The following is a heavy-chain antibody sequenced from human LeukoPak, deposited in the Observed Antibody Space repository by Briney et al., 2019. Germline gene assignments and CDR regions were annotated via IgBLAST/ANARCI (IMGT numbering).Heavy chain of an antibody. D-gene: IGHD5-24*01. Sequence: GGSLRLSCAASGFTFSSYSMNWVRQAPGKGLEWVAVISYDGSNNYYADSVKGRFTMSRDNSKNTLYLQMNSLRAEDTAVYYCAKNGDSDRWLQPKFVTHWGQGTLVTVSS. J-gene: IGHJ4*02. CDR1: GFTFSSYS. V-gene: IGHV3-30*18. CDR2: ISYDGSNN. CDR3: AKNGDSDRWLQPKFVTH.